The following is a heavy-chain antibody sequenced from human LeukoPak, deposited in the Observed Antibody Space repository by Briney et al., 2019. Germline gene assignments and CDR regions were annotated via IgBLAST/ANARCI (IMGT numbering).Heavy chain of an antibody. J-gene: IGHJ5*02. CDR2: IYNSGST. V-gene: IGHV4-4*07. Sequence: SETLSLTCTVSGGSVSRYYWSWIRQSAGKGLEWIGRIYNSGSTTYNPSLKSRVTMSIDTSKNQFSLKLTSVIVADTAVYYCARDSGTTGEVKFDPWGQGTLVTVSS. CDR1: GGSVSRYY. CDR3: ARDSGTTGEVKFDP. D-gene: IGHD3-10*01.